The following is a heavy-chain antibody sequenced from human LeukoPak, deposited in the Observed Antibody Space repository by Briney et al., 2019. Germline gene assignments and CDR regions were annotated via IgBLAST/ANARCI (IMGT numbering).Heavy chain of an antibody. V-gene: IGHV3-48*03. CDR2: ISSSGSTI. CDR3: ARGSSGWYYRPDFDY. J-gene: IGHJ4*02. D-gene: IGHD6-19*01. Sequence: GGSLRLSCSASGFTFSSYEMNWVRQAPGKGLEWVSYISSSGSTIYYADSVKGRFTISIDNAKNSLYLQMNSLRAEDTAVYYCARGSSGWYYRPDFDYWGQGTLVTVSS. CDR1: GFTFSSYE.